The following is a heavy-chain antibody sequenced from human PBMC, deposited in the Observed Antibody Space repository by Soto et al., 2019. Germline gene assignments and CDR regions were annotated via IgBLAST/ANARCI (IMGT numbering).Heavy chain of an antibody. V-gene: IGHV4-31*03. J-gene: IGHJ6*02. CDR1: GGSISSGGYY. CDR2: IYYSGST. CDR3: ARVHGDCSGGSCYPFRHGMDV. Sequence: QVQLQESGPGLVKPSQTLSLTCTVSGGSISSGGYYWSWIRQHPGKGLEWIGYIYYSGSTYYNPSLKSRVTISVDTSKNQFSLKLSSVTAADTAVYYCARVHGDCSGGSCYPFRHGMDVWGQGTTVTVSS. D-gene: IGHD2-15*01.